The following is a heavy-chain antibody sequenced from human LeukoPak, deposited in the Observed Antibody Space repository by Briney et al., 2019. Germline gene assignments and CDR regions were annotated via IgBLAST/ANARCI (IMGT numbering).Heavy chain of an antibody. CDR3: ARGYSSSWYQH. D-gene: IGHD6-13*01. CDR1: GGSISSYY. J-gene: IGHJ1*01. V-gene: IGHV4-59*01. Sequence: PSETLSLTCTVSGGSISSYYWSWIRQPPGKGLEWIGYIYYSGSTNYNPSLKSRVTISVDTSKNQFSLKLSSVTAADTAEYYCARGYSSSWYQHWGQGTLVTVSS. CDR2: IYYSGST.